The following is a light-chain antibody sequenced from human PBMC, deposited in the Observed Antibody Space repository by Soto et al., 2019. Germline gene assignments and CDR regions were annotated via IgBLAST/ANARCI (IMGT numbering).Light chain of an antibody. CDR3: LQHYSYPWT. Sequence: DFQMTQSPSSLSASVGDRVTITCRASQGIRIDLGWYQQKPGKAPKRLIYDASNLQSGVPSRFSGSGSGTEFTLTISSLQPEDFATYSCLQHYSYPWTFGQGTKVEVK. CDR1: QGIRID. V-gene: IGKV1-17*01. J-gene: IGKJ1*01. CDR2: DAS.